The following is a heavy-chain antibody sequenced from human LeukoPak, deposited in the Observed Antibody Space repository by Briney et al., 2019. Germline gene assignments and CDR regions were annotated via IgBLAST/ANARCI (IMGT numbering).Heavy chain of an antibody. CDR1: GFTFSNYA. Sequence: GGSLRLSCAASGFTFSNYAMSWVRQAPGKGLVWVSRIDTDGSSTDYADSVKGRFTISRDNAKSSLYLQMNSLRGEDTAVYYCAVGYCSSTSCDGVGYWGQGTLVTVSS. D-gene: IGHD2-2*01. V-gene: IGHV3-74*01. J-gene: IGHJ4*02. CDR3: AVGYCSSTSCDGVGY. CDR2: IDTDGSST.